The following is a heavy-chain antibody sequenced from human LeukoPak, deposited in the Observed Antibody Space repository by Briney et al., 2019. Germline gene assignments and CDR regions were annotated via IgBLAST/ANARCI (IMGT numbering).Heavy chain of an antibody. J-gene: IGHJ4*02. D-gene: IGHD3-9*01. V-gene: IGHV3-30*18. CDR2: ISYDGSNK. CDR1: GFTFSSYG. CDR3: AKGLRYSDN. Sequence: PGRSLRLSCAASGFTFSSYGMHWVRQAPGKGLEWVAVISYDGSNKYYADSVKDRFTISRDNSKNTLYLQMNSLRAEDTAVYYCAKGLRYSDNWGQGTLVTVSS.